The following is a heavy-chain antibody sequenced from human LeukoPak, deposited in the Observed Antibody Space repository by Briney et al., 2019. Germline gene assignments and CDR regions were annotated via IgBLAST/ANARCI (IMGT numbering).Heavy chain of an antibody. Sequence: GGSLRLSCAASGFTFSSYSMNWVRQAPGKGLEWVSSISSSSSYIYYADSVKGRFTISRDNAKNSPYLQMTRLRAEDTAVYYCARCPTYYDFWSGYYTEGYYYYMDVWGKGTTVTVS. D-gene: IGHD3-3*01. CDR1: GFTFSSYS. CDR2: ISSSSSYI. J-gene: IGHJ6*03. CDR3: ARCPTYYDFWSGYYTEGYYYYMDV. V-gene: IGHV3-21*01.